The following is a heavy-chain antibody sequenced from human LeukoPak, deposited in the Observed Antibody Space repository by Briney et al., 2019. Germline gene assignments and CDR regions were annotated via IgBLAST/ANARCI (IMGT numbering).Heavy chain of an antibody. V-gene: IGHV3-33*01. J-gene: IGHJ4*02. CDR1: GFTFSSYG. CDR2: IWYDGSNK. CDR3: ASATGYDGGGAFDY. Sequence: PGRSLRLSCAASGFTFSSYGMHWVRQAPGKGLEWVAVIWYDGSNKYYAESVKGRFTISRDNFKNTLYLQMNSLRAEDTAVYYCASATGYDGGGAFDYWGQGTLVTVSS. D-gene: IGHD2-15*01.